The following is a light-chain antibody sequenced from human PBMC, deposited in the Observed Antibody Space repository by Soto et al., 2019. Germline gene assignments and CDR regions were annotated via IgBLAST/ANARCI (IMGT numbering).Light chain of an antibody. Sequence: QSALTQPTSLSGSPGQSITISCTGTSSDVGGYNYVSWYQQQPGKAPKLMIYDVSNRPSGVSNRFSGSKSGNTASLTISGLQAEDEADYYCSSYTSSSTLVFGTGTKLTVL. V-gene: IGLV2-14*01. CDR2: DVS. J-gene: IGLJ1*01. CDR3: SSYTSSSTLV. CDR1: SSDVGGYNY.